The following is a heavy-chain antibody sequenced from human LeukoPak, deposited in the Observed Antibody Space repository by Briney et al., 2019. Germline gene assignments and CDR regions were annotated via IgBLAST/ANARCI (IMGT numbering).Heavy chain of an antibody. J-gene: IGHJ5*02. Sequence: GGSLRLSCAASGFTFSRYWMHWVRQAPGKGLVWVSRIGDDGSTTAYADSVRGRFTISRDNAKNTLYLQMNSLRAEDTAVYYCARASRGNWFDPWGQGTLVTVSS. CDR3: ARASRGNWFDP. CDR1: GFTFSRYW. D-gene: IGHD3-10*01. V-gene: IGHV3-74*01. CDR2: IGDDGSTT.